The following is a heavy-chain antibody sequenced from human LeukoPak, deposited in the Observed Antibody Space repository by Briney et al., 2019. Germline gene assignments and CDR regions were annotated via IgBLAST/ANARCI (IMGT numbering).Heavy chain of an antibody. J-gene: IGHJ4*02. CDR2: IRSKAYGGTT. CDR1: GFTFGDYA. Sequence: GGSLRLSCTASGFTFGDYAMSWFRQAPGKGLEWVGFIRSKAYGGTTEYAASVKGRFTISRDDSKSIAYLQMNSLRAEDTAVYYCARVPDYYDSSGYQAREIDYWGQGTLVTVSS. CDR3: ARVPDYYDSSGYQAREIDY. D-gene: IGHD3-22*01. V-gene: IGHV3-49*03.